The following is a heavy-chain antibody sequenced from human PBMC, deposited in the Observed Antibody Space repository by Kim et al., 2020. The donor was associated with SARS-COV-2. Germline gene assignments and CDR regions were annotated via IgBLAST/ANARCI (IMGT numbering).Heavy chain of an antibody. D-gene: IGHD6-13*01. CDR2: FSGSGGST. V-gene: IGHV3-23*01. J-gene: IGHJ5*02. Sequence: GGSLRLSCAASGFTFSSYAMSWVRQAPGKGLEWVSAFSGSGGSTYYADAVRGRFTISRDNSKTTLYLQMNSLRAEDTAVYYGAKVRRQLVSRRFDPWGQGTLLTVSS. CDR1: GFTFSSYA. CDR3: AKVRRQLVSRRFDP.